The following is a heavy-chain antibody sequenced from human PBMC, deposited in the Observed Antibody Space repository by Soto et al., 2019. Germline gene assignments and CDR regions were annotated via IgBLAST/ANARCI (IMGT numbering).Heavy chain of an antibody. CDR3: AGGIAARPLGY. Sequence: QLQLQESGSGLVKPSQTLSLTCAVSGGSISSGGYSWSWIRQPPGKGLEWIGYIYHSGSTYYNPFLKSRVTLSEDRSKNQFSLSLSSVTAADTAVYYCAGGIAARPLGYWGQGTLVTVSS. D-gene: IGHD6-6*01. J-gene: IGHJ4*02. V-gene: IGHV4-30-2*01. CDR2: IYHSGST. CDR1: GGSISSGGYS.